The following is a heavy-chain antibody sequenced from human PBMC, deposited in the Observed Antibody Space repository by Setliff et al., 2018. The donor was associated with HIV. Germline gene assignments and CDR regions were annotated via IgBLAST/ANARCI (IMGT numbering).Heavy chain of an antibody. V-gene: IGHV4-34*01. Sequence: SETLSLTCAVYGGSFSDHYWTWIRQPPGKGLEWIGEINQSGISNFNPSLKSRVTMPIDTSKNQFSLKLRSVTAADTAVYYCAREDYYDSSGDAFDIWGQGTMVTVSS. CDR3: AREDYYDSSGDAFDI. CDR1: GGSFSDHY. J-gene: IGHJ3*02. CDR2: INQSGIS. D-gene: IGHD3-22*01.